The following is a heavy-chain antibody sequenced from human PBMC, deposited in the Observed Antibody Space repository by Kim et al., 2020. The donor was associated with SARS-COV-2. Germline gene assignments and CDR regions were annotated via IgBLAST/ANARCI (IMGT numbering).Heavy chain of an antibody. V-gene: IGHV1-18*01. CDR1: GYTFSSYG. CDR2: ISAYNGNT. CDR3: ARDQLSAYYGMDV. Sequence: ASVKVSCKASGYTFSSYGISWVRQAPGQGLEWMGWISAYNGNTNYAQKLQGRVTMTTDTSTSTAYMDLRSLRSDDTAVYYCARDQLSAYYGMDVWGQGTTVTVSS. J-gene: IGHJ6*02.